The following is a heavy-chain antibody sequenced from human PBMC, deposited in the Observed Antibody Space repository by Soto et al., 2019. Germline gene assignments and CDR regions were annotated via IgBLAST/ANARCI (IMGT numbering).Heavy chain of an antibody. V-gene: IGHV3-33*01. D-gene: IGHD6-13*01. J-gene: IGHJ4*02. CDR1: GFTFSHYG. CDR3: ARSSGSSWYLHYFAY. CDR2: VWYDGSNK. Sequence: QVQLVESGGGVVQPGRSLRLSCAASGFTFSHYGMHWVRQAPGKGLEWVAVVWYDGSNKYYADSVKGRFIISRDNSKNTLYLQMNSLRVEDTAVYYCARSSGSSWYLHYFAYWGQGTLVTVSS.